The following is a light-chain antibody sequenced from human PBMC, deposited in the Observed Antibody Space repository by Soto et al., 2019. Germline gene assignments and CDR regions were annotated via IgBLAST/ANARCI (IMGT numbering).Light chain of an antibody. CDR2: DAS. Sequence: EIVLTQSPATLPLSPGERATLSCRASQDIRSNLAWHQQRPGQAPRLLLYDASKRATGIPARFSGSGSGTDFTLTISSLEPEDFAVYYCQQRRGTFGQGTKLEI. CDR1: QDIRSN. V-gene: IGKV3-11*01. CDR3: QQRRGT. J-gene: IGKJ2*02.